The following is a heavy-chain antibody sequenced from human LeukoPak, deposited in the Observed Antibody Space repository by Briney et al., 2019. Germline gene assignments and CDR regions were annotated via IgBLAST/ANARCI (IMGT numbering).Heavy chain of an antibody. CDR2: INPDGGNT. CDR1: GYTFTNSY. Sequence: GASVKVSCKASGYTFTNSYIHWVRQAPGQVLEWMGLINPDGGNTNYAQNFQGRVTLTRDTSTSTVYMELSSLRSEDTAVYYCARDLRFAGATTYDAFDIWGQGTMVTVSS. V-gene: IGHV1-46*01. D-gene: IGHD1-26*01. CDR3: ARDLRFAGATTYDAFDI. J-gene: IGHJ3*02.